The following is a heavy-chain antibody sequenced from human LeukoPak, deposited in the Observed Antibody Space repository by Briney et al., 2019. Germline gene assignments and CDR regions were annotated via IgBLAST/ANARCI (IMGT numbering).Heavy chain of an antibody. CDR1: GGSISTYH. D-gene: IGHD5-12*01. CDR3: ARIRRQSDNDWSYYMDA. Sequence: SETLSLTCRVSGGSISTYHWTWIGQPPGKGLEWIGYISYIGLTNYNPSLKSRVTISVDRSKNQFSLKVTSVTAADTAVYYCARIRRQSDNDWSYYMDACGRGTTVSVSS. J-gene: IGHJ6*03. V-gene: IGHV4-59*08. CDR2: ISYIGLT.